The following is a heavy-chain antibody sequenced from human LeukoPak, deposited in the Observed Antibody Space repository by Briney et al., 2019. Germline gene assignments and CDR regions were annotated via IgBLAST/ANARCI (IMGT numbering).Heavy chain of an antibody. CDR2: IAGGDEST. J-gene: IGHJ4*02. D-gene: IGHD1-1*01. V-gene: IGHV3-23*01. Sequence: GGFLGLSCAISGFIFNTNGMNWVRQSPGKGLEWLATIAGGDESTYYADSVKGRFAISRDNSKNTVFLHMNSLRVEDTAVYYCARGVYWSLDYWGQGTPVTVSS. CDR3: ARGVYWSLDY. CDR1: GFIFNTNG.